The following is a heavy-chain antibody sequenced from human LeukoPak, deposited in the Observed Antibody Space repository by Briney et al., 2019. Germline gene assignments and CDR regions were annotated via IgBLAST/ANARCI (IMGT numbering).Heavy chain of an antibody. CDR2: INYSGST. D-gene: IGHD6-13*01. Sequence: PSETLSLTCTVSGGSISSNSYYWGWNRPPPGQGLEWLGSINYSGSTYYNPSLKSRVTMSVDTSKNQFSLKLSSVTAADTAVYYCAREGPAAGPGGAYYYYYYMDVWGKGTTVTVSS. J-gene: IGHJ6*03. CDR3: AREGPAAGPGGAYYYYYYMDV. V-gene: IGHV4-39*07. CDR1: GGSISSNSYY.